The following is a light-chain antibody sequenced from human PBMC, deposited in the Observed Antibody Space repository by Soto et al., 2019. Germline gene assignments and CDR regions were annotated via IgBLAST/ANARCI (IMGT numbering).Light chain of an antibody. J-gene: IGLJ1*01. V-gene: IGLV2-14*03. CDR3: CSYTRSPSYV. CDR1: SSDVGAYNY. CDR2: DVS. Sequence: QSALTQPASVSGSPGQSITISCTGTSSDVGAYNYVSWYQQYPGKAPKLIIYDVSTRPSGVSNRFSGSKSGNTASLTISGLQAEDEADYYCCSYTRSPSYVFGPGTKVTVL.